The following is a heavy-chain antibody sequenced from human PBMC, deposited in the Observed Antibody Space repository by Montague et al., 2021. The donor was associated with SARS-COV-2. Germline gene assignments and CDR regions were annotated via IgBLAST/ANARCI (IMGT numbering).Heavy chain of an antibody. CDR1: GFTFSSYW. V-gene: IGHV3-74*01. D-gene: IGHD5-12*01. Sequence: SLRLSCAASGFTFSSYWMHWVRQAPGKGLVWVSRINSDGSSTSYADSVKGRFTISRDNAKNTLYLQMNSLRAEDTAVYYCARDGVATRTYYYYGMDVWGQGTTVTVSS. CDR2: INSDGSST. J-gene: IGHJ6*02. CDR3: ARDGVATRTYYYYGMDV.